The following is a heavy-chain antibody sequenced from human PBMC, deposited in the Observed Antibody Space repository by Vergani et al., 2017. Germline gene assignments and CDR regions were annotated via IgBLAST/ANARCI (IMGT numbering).Heavy chain of an antibody. Sequence: EVQLVESGGGLVQPGGSLRLSCAASGFNVSSNYMSWVRQAPGKGLEWVSVIYSGGSTYYADSVKGRFTISRDNSKNTLYLQMNSLRAEDTAVYYCAREGDYCDYVFDYWGQGTLVTVSS. D-gene: IGHD4-17*01. CDR2: IYSGGST. J-gene: IGHJ4*02. CDR3: AREGDYCDYVFDY. CDR1: GFNVSSNY. V-gene: IGHV3-66*02.